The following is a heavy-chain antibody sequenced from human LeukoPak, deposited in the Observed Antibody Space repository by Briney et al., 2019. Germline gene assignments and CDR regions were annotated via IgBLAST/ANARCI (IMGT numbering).Heavy chain of an antibody. CDR1: GCSISSYY. CDR3: ARHLRGSYDY. J-gene: IGHJ4*02. D-gene: IGHD1-26*01. V-gene: IGHV4-59*08. CDR2: IYYSGST. Sequence: SETLSLTCTVSGCSISSYYRSWIRQPPGKGLEWIGYIYYSGSTNYNPSLKSRVTISVDTSKNQFSLKLSSVTAADTAVYYCARHLRGSYDYWGQGTLVTVSS.